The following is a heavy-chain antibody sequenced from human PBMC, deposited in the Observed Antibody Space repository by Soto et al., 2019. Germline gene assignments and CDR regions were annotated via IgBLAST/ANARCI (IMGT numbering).Heavy chain of an antibody. Sequence: LETLSLTCTVSGGSIDSNNYYWAWIPQPPGKGLAWIASIYYDGSTYYDTSLKSRVTISRDTSKNQFSLRLTSMTAADTAVYYCAKVVVAATRHSDFDSWGQGTLVTVSS. D-gene: IGHD2-15*01. V-gene: IGHV4-39*02. CDR1: GGSIDSNNYY. J-gene: IGHJ4*02. CDR3: AKVVVAATRHSDFDS. CDR2: IYYDGST.